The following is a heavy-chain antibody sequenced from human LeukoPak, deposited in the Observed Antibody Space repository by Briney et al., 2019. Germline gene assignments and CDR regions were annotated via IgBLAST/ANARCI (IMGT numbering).Heavy chain of an antibody. V-gene: IGHV1-2*02. CDR3: ARDQGDYYFDY. CDR1: GYTFTGYY. CDR2: INSNSGGT. Sequence: ASVKVSCTASGYTFTGYYMHWVRQAPGQGLEWMGWINSNSGGTNYAQKFQGRVTMTRDTSISTAYMELSRLRSDDTAVYYCARDQGDYYFDYWGQGTLVTVSS. D-gene: IGHD1-26*01. J-gene: IGHJ4*02.